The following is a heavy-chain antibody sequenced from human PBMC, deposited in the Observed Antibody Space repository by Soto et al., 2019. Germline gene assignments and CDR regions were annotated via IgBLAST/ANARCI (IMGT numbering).Heavy chain of an antibody. D-gene: IGHD3-22*01. CDR1: GYTFTSYG. CDR2: ISAINGKT. CDR3: ARGREVVVITDYYYGMDV. V-gene: IGHV1-18*01. Sequence: ASVKVSCKASGYTFTSYGISWVRQAPGQGLEWMGWISAINGKTNYAQKFQGRVTITADKSTSTAYMELSSLRSEGTAVYYCARGREVVVITDYYYGMDVWGQGTTVTVSS. J-gene: IGHJ6*02.